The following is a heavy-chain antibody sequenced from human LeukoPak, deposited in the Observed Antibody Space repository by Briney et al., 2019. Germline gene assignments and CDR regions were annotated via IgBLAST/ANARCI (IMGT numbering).Heavy chain of an antibody. D-gene: IGHD3-10*01. J-gene: IGHJ4*02. V-gene: IGHV1-69*13. CDR1: GGTFSSYA. Sequence: SVKVSCKASGGTFSSYAISWVRQAPGQGLEWMGGIIPIFGTANYAQKFQGRVTITADESTSTAYMELSSLRSEDTAVYYCAKKGIAGDYFDYWGQGTLVTVSS. CDR2: IIPIFGTA. CDR3: AKKGIAGDYFDY.